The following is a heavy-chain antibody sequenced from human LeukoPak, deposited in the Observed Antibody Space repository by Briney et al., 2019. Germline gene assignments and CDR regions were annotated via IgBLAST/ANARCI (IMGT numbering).Heavy chain of an antibody. Sequence: SGPTLVKPTQTLTLTCSVSGFSVSSSGVGVGWIRQPPGKALEWLALTYWDDDTRYSPSLESRLTITKDTSRNQVVLRMTNMDPVDTATYYCAHIRIETSGTFDYWGQGSLVTVFS. D-gene: IGHD6-13*01. V-gene: IGHV2-5*02. CDR3: AHIRIETSGTFDY. CDR2: TYWDDDT. CDR1: GFSVSSSGVG. J-gene: IGHJ4*02.